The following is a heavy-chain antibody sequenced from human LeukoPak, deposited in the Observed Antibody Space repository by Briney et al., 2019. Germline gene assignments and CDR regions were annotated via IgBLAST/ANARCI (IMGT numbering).Heavy chain of an antibody. D-gene: IGHD6-19*01. V-gene: IGHV1-18*01. J-gene: IGHJ6*02. CDR1: GYTFTSYG. CDR2: ISAYNGNT. CDR3: ARDKSSSGWYTTYYYYGMDV. Sequence: ASVKVSCKASGYTFTSYGISWVRQAPGQGLEWMGWISAYNGNTNYAQKLQGRVTMTTDTSTSTAYMELRSLRSDDTAVYYCARDKSSSGWYTTYYYYGMDVWGQGTTVTVSS.